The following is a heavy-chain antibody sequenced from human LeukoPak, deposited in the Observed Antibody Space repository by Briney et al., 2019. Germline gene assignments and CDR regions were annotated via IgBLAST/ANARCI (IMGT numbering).Heavy chain of an antibody. CDR2: IGGRGGST. Sequence: GGSLRLSCEASGFVFSSYTMTWVRQAPGQGLEWVSAIGGRGGSTYYADSVRGRVIISRDNSKNTASLQMNSLRSDDTAIYYCAKEGGAWGQGTLVVVSS. J-gene: IGHJ5*02. D-gene: IGHD3-16*01. CDR3: AKEGGA. V-gene: IGHV3-23*01. CDR1: GFVFSSYT.